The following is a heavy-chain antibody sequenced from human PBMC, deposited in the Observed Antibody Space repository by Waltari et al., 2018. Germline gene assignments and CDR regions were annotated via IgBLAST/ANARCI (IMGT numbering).Heavy chain of an antibody. V-gene: IGHV4-4*09. CDR3: ARVSMAVKFGHDY. Sequence: QVQLQESGPGLVKPSETLSLICNVSVGSINSYYWTWIRQPPGKGLEWIGYIYTSGNTNLNPSLKSRVAMSVDASKNQFSLRLSSVTATDTAVYYCARVSMAVKFGHDYWGQGTLVTVSS. J-gene: IGHJ4*02. CDR1: VGSINSYY. CDR2: IYTSGNT. D-gene: IGHD6-19*01.